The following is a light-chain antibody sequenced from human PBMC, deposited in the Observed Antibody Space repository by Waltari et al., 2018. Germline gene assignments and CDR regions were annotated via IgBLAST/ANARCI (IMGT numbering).Light chain of an antibody. V-gene: IGKV3-20*01. J-gene: IGKJ1*01. Sequence: EMVLTQSPGTLSLSPGERATLSCRASQSVSRTLAWYQQKAGQAPRLRIYDASSRATDIPDRFSGSGSGTDFSLTISRLEPEDLAVYYCQKYGTHPATFGQGTRVEIK. CDR3: QKYGTHPAT. CDR2: DAS. CDR1: QSVSRT.